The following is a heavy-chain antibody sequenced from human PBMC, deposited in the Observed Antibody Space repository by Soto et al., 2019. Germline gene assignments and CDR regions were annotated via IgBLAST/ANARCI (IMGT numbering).Heavy chain of an antibody. CDR2: IIPMIGRT. D-gene: IGHD3-9*01. V-gene: IGHV1-69*01. CDR1: GGTFNNYG. Sequence: QVQPVQSGAEVKKPGSSVKVSCKASGGTFNNYGMGWVRQAPGQGLEWMGGIIPMIGRTNYAQKFQGRLTLTADASRSTAYMELRSLRSDDTAVYYCASWDYDVLTGYSYDDWGQGTLVTVSS. J-gene: IGHJ4*02. CDR3: ASWDYDVLTGYSYDD.